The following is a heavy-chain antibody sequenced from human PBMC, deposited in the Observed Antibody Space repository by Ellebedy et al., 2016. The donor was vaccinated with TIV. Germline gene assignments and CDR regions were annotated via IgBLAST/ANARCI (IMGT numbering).Heavy chain of an antibody. V-gene: IGHV1-2*02. J-gene: IGHJ6*02. CDR1: GYTFTANY. CDR3: ARVRRGSSGMDV. D-gene: IGHD6-13*01. CDR2: INPDSGVT. Sequence: ASVKVSCKASGYTFTANYVHWVRQAPGQGPEWMGWINPDSGVTNFAQKFQGRVTMTRDTSVNTAYMELSRLESDDTAVYYRARVRRGSSGMDVWGQGTTVTVS.